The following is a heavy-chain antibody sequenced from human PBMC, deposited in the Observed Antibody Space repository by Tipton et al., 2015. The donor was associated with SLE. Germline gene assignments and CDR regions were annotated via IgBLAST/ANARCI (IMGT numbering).Heavy chain of an antibody. V-gene: IGHV1-8*01. J-gene: IGHJ3*02. Sequence: QSGPEVKKPGASVKVSCKASGYTFTSYDINWVRQATGQGLEWMGWMNPNSGNTGYAQKFQGRVTMTRNTSISTAYMELSSLRSEDTAVYYCAREGDSYCSSTSCYKGDAFDIWGQGTMVTVSS. D-gene: IGHD2-2*01. CDR1: GYTFTSYD. CDR3: AREGDSYCSSTSCYKGDAFDI. CDR2: MNPNSGNT.